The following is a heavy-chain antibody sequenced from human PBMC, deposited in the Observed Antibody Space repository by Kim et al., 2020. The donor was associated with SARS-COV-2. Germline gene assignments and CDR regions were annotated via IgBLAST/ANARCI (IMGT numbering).Heavy chain of an antibody. D-gene: IGHD3-10*01. CDR1: GGSFSGYY. V-gene: IGHV4-34*01. Sequence: SETLSLTCAVYGGSFSGYYWSWIRQPPGKGLEWIGEINHSGSTNYNPSLKSRVTISVDTSKNQFSLKLSSVTAADTAVYYCARNDISGTGAFDIWGQGT. J-gene: IGHJ3*02. CDR3: ARNDISGTGAFDI. CDR2: INHSGST.